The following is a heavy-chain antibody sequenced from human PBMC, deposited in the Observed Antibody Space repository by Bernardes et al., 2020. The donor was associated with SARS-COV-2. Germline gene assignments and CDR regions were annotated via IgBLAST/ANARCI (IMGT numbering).Heavy chain of an antibody. Sequence: ASVKASCKASGYTFIDYYLHWVRQAPGQGLEWMGWINSKSGGTNFAQKFQGRVTLTRDTSISTVYMELSRLKTDDTAVYYCVRGRRLLWFGEFFDAFDIWGQGTMVTLSS. CDR3: VRGRRLLWFGEFFDAFDI. D-gene: IGHD3-10*01. CDR2: INSKSGGT. V-gene: IGHV1-2*02. J-gene: IGHJ3*02. CDR1: GYTFIDYY.